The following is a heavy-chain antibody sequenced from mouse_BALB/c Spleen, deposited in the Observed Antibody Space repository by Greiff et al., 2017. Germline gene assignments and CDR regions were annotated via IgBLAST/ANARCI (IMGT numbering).Heavy chain of an antibody. Sequence: DVLLVESGGGLVKPGGSLKLSCAASGFAFSSYDMSWVRQTPEKRLEWVAYISSGGGSTYYPDTVKGRFTISRDNAKNTLYLQMSSLKSEDTAMYYYARRVFPSAMDYWGQGTTVSVSS. J-gene: IGHJ4*01. CDR1: GFAFSSYD. V-gene: IGHV5-12-1*01. CDR2: ISSGGGST. CDR3: ARRVFPSAMDY.